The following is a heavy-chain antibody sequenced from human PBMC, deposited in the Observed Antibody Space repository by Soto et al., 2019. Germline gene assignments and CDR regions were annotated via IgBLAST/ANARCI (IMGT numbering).Heavy chain of an antibody. D-gene: IGHD3-16*01. CDR1: GASISSTDW. J-gene: IGHJ4*02. Sequence: QVQLQESGPGLVMPSGTLSLTCAVSGASISSTDWWNWVRQPPGKGLEWIGEIYHGGTTIYNPSLKSRVPMSLDESKNHFSLKLTSVTAADTAVYYCARDFKAPNDAWAFDYWGQGTLVTVSS. CDR2: IYHGGTT. CDR3: ARDFKAPNDAWAFDY. V-gene: IGHV4-4*02.